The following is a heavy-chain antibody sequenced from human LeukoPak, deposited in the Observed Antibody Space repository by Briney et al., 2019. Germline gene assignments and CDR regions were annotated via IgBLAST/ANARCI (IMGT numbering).Heavy chain of an antibody. CDR2: IKSKTDGGTT. V-gene: IGHV3-15*01. CDR3: TTDTLSGSYFNAFDI. J-gene: IGHJ3*02. D-gene: IGHD3-10*01. CDR1: GFTFSNAW. Sequence: GGSLRLSCAASGFTFSNAWMSWVRQAPGKGLEWVGRIKSKTDGGTTDYAAPVKGRFTISRDDSKNTLYLQMNSLKTEDTAVYYCTTDTLSGSYFNAFDIWGQGTMVTVSS.